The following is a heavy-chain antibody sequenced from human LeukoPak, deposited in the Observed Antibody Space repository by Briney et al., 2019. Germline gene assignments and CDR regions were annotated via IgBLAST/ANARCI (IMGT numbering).Heavy chain of an antibody. J-gene: IGHJ4*02. CDR3: ATGLQDYYGSGSYYNVGKV. D-gene: IGHD3-10*01. CDR2: VHPEDGET. CDR1: GYTFTDYY. V-gene: IGHV1-69-2*01. Sequence: ASVKLSCKVSGYTFTDYYMHWVRQAPGKGLEWMGLVHPEDGETIYAEKFQGRVTITADTSTDTAYMELSSLRSEDTAVYYCATGLQDYYGSGSYYNVGKVWGQGTLVTVSS.